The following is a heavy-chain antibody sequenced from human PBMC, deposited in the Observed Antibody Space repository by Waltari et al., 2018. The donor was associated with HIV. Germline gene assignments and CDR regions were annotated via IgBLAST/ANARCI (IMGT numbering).Heavy chain of an antibody. J-gene: IGHJ4*02. CDR2: ISGRGDTT. Sequence: EVQWLESGGGLVQPGGSLRRPCAASGFNFSVFAMNWVRQAPGKGLEWVSRISGRGDTTNYADSVKGRFTISRDNSKNTLSLQINSLRVDDTAVYYCATLYSDYGDYWGQGALVNVSS. V-gene: IGHV3-23*01. CDR1: GFNFSVFA. D-gene: IGHD4-17*01. CDR3: ATLYSDYGDY.